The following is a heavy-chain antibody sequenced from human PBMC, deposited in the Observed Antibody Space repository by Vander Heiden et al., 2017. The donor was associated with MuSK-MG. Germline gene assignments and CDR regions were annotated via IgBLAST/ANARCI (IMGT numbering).Heavy chain of an antibody. J-gene: IGHJ4*02. Sequence: EVQLVHPGGGLVQPGRPLRLSCAASGFTFIDYDMHWVRQAPGKGLEWVSGISWNSGSRGYADSVKGRFTISRDNAKNSLYLQMNSLRAEDTALYYCAKLSKSAESDYWGQGTLVTVSS. CDR3: AKLSKSAESDY. V-gene: IGHV3-9*01. CDR1: GFTFIDYD. CDR2: ISWNSGSR. D-gene: IGHD3-16*02.